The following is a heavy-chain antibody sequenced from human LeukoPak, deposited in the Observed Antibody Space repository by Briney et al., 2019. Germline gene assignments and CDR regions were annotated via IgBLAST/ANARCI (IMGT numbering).Heavy chain of an antibody. CDR3: ATGLWFGESTDFDY. D-gene: IGHD3-10*01. CDR2: TYYRAKWYK. V-gene: IGHV6-1*01. CDR1: GDSVSSHSAA. J-gene: IGHJ4*02. Sequence: SQTLSLTCAISGDSVSSHSAAWNWIRQSPSRGLEWLGRTYYRAKWYKDYAVSVKSRITINPDTSKNQFSLQLSSVTAADTAVYYCATGLWFGESTDFDYWGQGTLVTVSS.